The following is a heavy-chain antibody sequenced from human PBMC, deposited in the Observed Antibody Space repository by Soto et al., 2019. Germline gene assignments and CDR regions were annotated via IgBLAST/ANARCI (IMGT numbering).Heavy chain of an antibody. Sequence: QVQLVQSGAEVKKPGSSVKVSCKASGGTFSSYAISWVRQAPGQGLEWMGGIIPIFGTANYAQKFQGRVTITADESTSKAYMELSSLRSEDTALYYCARYIAASPTGITTSGDYYYSYGMDVWGQGTTFTVSS. V-gene: IGHV1-69*12. J-gene: IGHJ6*02. D-gene: IGHD6-6*01. CDR1: GGTFSSYA. CDR3: ARYIAASPTGITTSGDYYYSYGMDV. CDR2: IIPIFGTA.